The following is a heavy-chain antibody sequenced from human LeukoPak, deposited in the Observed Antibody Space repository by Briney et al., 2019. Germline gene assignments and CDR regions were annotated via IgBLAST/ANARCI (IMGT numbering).Heavy chain of an antibody. CDR3: ARVSGWYYFDY. J-gene: IGHJ4*02. D-gene: IGHD6-19*01. CDR1: AFTFSDST. CDR2: ISSSSSYT. Sequence: PGGSLRLSCAASAFTFSDSTMTWIRQAPGKGLEWISTISSSSSYTNYADSVKGRFTISRDNAKNSLYLQMNSLRVEDTAVYYCARVSGWYYFDYWGQGTLVTVSS. V-gene: IGHV3-11*06.